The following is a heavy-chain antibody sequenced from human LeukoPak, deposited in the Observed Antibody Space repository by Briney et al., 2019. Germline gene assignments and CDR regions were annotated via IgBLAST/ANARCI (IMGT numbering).Heavy chain of an antibody. J-gene: IGHJ4*02. CDR3: ARAPSPWIQL. Sequence: KSSETLSLTCAVYDESFSGYYCSWIRQPPRKGLEWIGEINHSGSTNYNPSLKSRVTISVDTSKNQFSLKLSSVTAADTAVYYCARAPSPWIQLWGQGTLVTVSS. CDR2: INHSGST. D-gene: IGHD5-18*01. CDR1: DESFSGYY. V-gene: IGHV4-34*01.